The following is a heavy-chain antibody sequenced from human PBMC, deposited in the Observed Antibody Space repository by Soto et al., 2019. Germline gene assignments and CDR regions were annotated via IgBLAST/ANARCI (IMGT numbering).Heavy chain of an antibody. CDR1: GFTFSSYD. J-gene: IGHJ4*02. CDR2: IGTAGDT. V-gene: IGHV3-13*01. CDR3: ARVPRYSSSWYHFDY. D-gene: IGHD6-13*01. Sequence: GWSLRLSCAASGFTFSSYDMHWVRQATGKGLEWVSCIGTAGDTYYPGSVKGRFTISRENAKNSLYLQMNSLRAGDTAVYYCARVPRYSSSWYHFDYWGQGTLLTVSS.